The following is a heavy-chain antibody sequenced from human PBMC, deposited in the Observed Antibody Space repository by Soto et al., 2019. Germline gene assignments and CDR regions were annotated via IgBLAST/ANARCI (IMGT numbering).Heavy chain of an antibody. CDR1: GASISSDNR. CDR3: AKKVPAALRLYYFFGLDV. Sequence: SETLSLTCAVSGASISSDNRWTWVRQPPGEGLEWIGEISQSGTTKYNPSLASRVTISVDKSKNQFFLRLTSMAAADTAVYYCAKKVPAALRLYYFFGLDVWGQGTTVTVSS. V-gene: IGHV4-4*02. D-gene: IGHD2-15*01. J-gene: IGHJ6*02. CDR2: ISQSGTT.